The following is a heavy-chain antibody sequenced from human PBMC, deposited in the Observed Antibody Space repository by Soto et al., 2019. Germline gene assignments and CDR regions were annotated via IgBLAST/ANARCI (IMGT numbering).Heavy chain of an antibody. D-gene: IGHD6-13*01. CDR1: GYTFTSYG. CDR2: LSAYNGNT. CDR3: ARESSSWDYPRY. V-gene: IGHV1-18*04. Sequence: SSVKVSCKAYGYTFTSYGISWVRQAPGQGLEWMGWLSAYNGNTNYAQKLPGRVTMTTDTSTSTAHMELRSLRSDDTAVYYGARESSSWDYPRYWGQGTMVTVSS. J-gene: IGHJ4*02.